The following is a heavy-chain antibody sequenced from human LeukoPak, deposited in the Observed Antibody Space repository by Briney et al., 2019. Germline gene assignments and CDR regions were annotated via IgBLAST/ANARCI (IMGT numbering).Heavy chain of an antibody. D-gene: IGHD6-19*01. Sequence: PSETLCLTCTVSGDSMSSYYWSWIRQPPGKGLEWIGYIYYSGHTNYNPSLKSRVTISVDTSKNQFSLKLSSVTAADTAVYYCARSDSSGWIEMAFDIWGQGTMVTVSS. CDR2: IYYSGHT. CDR3: ARSDSSGWIEMAFDI. CDR1: GDSMSSYY. V-gene: IGHV4-59*01. J-gene: IGHJ3*02.